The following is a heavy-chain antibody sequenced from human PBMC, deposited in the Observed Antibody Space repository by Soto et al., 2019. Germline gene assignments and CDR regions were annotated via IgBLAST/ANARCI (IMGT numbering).Heavy chain of an antibody. CDR3: ARIKLGYCSGGSCLDAFDI. Sequence: GGSLRLSCAASGFTFSSYSMNWVRQAPGKXLEWVSSISSSSSYIHYADSVKGRFTISRDNAKNSLYLQMNSLRAEDTAVYYCARIKLGYCSGGSCLDAFDIWGQGTMVTV. J-gene: IGHJ3*02. D-gene: IGHD2-15*01. CDR1: GFTFSSYS. CDR2: ISSSSSYI. V-gene: IGHV3-21*01.